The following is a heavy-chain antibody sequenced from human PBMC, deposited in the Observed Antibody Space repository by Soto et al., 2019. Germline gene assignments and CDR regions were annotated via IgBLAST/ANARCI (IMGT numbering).Heavy chain of an antibody. CDR2: IWYDGSNK. Sequence: HWDRQAQGKGLEWVAVIWYDGSNKYYADSVKGRFTISRDNSKNALYLQMNSLRAEDTAVYYCARVVASPGTVGLGYWGPGTLVPLSP. J-gene: IGHJ4*02. CDR3: ARVVASPGTVGLGY. D-gene: IGHD2-2*03. V-gene: IGHV3-33*01.